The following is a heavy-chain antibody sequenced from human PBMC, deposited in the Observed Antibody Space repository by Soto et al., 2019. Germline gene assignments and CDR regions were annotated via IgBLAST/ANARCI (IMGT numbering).Heavy chain of an antibody. CDR3: ARVTSMVRVVIWSQFAP. CDR1: GGTFSSYA. D-gene: IGHD3-10*01. CDR2: IIPMYGPA. V-gene: IGHV1-69*01. Sequence: QVPLVQSGAEVKKPGSSVTVSCKASGGTFSSYAIHWVRQAPGQGLEWMGGIIPMYGPAKYAQRFQGRATITAYESPTTAYMELTSPPSPDTAVYSCARVTSMVRVVIWSQFAPGGDGTLATASS. J-gene: IGHJ5*02.